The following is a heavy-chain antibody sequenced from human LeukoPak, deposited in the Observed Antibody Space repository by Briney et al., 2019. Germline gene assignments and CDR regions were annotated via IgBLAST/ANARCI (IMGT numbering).Heavy chain of an antibody. Sequence: SETLSHTCTVSGGSISSYYWSWIRQPPGKGLEWIGYIYYSGNTMYSPSLKSRVTISVDTSKNQFSLKLSSVTAADTAVYFCARGNYEILADYSVKYYGMDVWGPGTTVTVSS. V-gene: IGHV4-59*01. CDR3: ARGNYEILADYSVKYYGMDV. D-gene: IGHD3-9*01. CDR1: GGSISSYY. J-gene: IGHJ6*02. CDR2: IYYSGNT.